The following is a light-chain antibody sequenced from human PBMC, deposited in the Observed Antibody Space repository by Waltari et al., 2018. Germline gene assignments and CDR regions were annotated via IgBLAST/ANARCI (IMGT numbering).Light chain of an antibody. CDR1: RLTTSS. J-gene: IGLJ3*02. V-gene: IGLV3-19*01. CDR3: SSRNGRANQVV. Sequence: SSELTQDPGVSVALGQTIRFTCQGDRLTTSSASWNQLKPGQAPVLVIYGKDKRPSGIPDRISGYSSGTTSSLTITGAQAEDEADYYCSSRNGRANQVVFAGGTKVTVL. CDR2: GKD.